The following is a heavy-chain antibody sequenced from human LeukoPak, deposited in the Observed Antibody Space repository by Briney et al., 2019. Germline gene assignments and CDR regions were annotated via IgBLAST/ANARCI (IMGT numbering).Heavy chain of an antibody. CDR3: ARLPGGSSTSVVAFDI. Sequence: SETLSLTCTVSGGSISSYYWSWIRQPAGKGLEWIGGIYTSGSTNYNPSLKSRVTMSLDTSKNPFSLKLSSAPAAHTAMYYCARLPGGSSTSVVAFDIWGQGTMLTVSS. V-gene: IGHV4-4*07. D-gene: IGHD2-15*01. CDR1: GGSISSYY. CDR2: IYTSGST. J-gene: IGHJ3*02.